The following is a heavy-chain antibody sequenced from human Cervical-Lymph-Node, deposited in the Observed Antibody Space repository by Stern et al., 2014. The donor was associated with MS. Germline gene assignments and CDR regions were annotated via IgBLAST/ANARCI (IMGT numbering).Heavy chain of an antibody. J-gene: IGHJ4*02. CDR2: ISPSVGTA. Sequence: QVQPGQSGAEVKKSGSSVKVSCKASGGTLRSSVITWARQASGQGPEWMGEISPSVGTANYAQQLQGRGTIAADEYTSTVYMELSSLRSEDTAVYYCARNGGDTTLGHWGQGSQVIVSS. CDR3: ARNGGDTTLGH. D-gene: IGHD5-18*01. CDR1: GGTLRSSV. V-gene: IGHV1-69*01.